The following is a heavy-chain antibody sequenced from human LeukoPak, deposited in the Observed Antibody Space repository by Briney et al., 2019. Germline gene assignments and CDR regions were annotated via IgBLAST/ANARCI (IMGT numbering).Heavy chain of an antibody. CDR2: ISSSSSYT. CDR3: ARDLRSSSWYPHY. J-gene: IGHJ4*02. V-gene: IGHV3-11*06. CDR1: GFTFSDYY. D-gene: IGHD6-13*01. Sequence: GGSLRLSCAASGFTFSDYYMSWIRQAPGKGLEWVSYISSSSSYTNYADSVKGRFTISRDNAKNSLYLQMNSLRAEDTAVYYCARDLRSSSWYPHYWGQGTLVTVSS.